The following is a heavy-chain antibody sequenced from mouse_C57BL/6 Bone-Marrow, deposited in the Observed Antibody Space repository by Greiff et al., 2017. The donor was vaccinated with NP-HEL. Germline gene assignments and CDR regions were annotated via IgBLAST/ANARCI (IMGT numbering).Heavy chain of an antibody. J-gene: IGHJ2*01. V-gene: IGHV1-26*01. CDR2: INPNNGGT. D-gene: IGHD2-3*01. CDR1: GYTFTDYY. CDR3: ERLKVYAYYFGY. Sequence: EVQLQQSGPELVKPGASVKISCKASGYTFTDYYMNWVKQSPGKSLEWIGDINPNNGGTSYHEGFKGKATLTVDKSSSTAYMELSSLTSEDSAVYYCERLKVYAYYFGYWGNSATLTFSS.